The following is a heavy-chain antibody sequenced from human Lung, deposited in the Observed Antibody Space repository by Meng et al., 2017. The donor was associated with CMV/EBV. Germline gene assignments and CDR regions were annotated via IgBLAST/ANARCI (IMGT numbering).Heavy chain of an antibody. CDR2: IYPGDSDT. Sequence: GESXKISXKGSGYSFTSYWIGWVRQMPGKGLEWMGIIYPGDSDTRYSPSFQGQVTISADKSISTAYLQWSSLKASDTAMYYGARHPYNWNYYYYGMDVWGQETTVTVSS. V-gene: IGHV5-51*01. CDR1: GYSFTSYW. J-gene: IGHJ6*02. CDR3: ARHPYNWNYYYYGMDV. D-gene: IGHD1-20*01.